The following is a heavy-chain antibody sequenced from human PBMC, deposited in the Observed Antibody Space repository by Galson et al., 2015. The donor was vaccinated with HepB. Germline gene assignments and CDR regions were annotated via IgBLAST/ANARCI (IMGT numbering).Heavy chain of an antibody. J-gene: IGHJ6*02. CDR1: GFTFSSYS. CDR2: ISSSSSYI. V-gene: IGHV3-21*01. Sequence: SLRLSCAASGFTFSSYSMNWVRQAPGKGLEWVSSISSSSSYIYYADSVKGRFTISRDNAKNSLYLQMDSLRAEDTAVYYCARVLGYSSSWYEDYYYGMDVWGQGTTVTVSS. CDR3: ARVLGYSSSWYEDYYYGMDV. D-gene: IGHD6-13*01.